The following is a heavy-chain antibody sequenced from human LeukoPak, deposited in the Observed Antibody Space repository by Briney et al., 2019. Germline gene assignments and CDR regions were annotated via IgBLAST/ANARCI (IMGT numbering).Heavy chain of an antibody. Sequence: ASVKVACKASGYTFSSHGISWVRQAPGQGLEWMGWISAYNGNTQYAQKFQGRVTMTTDTSTSTAYMELRSLRSDDTAVYYCARGRIAAAGTPDYFDYWGQGTLVIVSS. CDR1: GYTFSSHG. V-gene: IGHV1-18*01. CDR2: ISAYNGNT. D-gene: IGHD6-13*01. J-gene: IGHJ4*02. CDR3: ARGRIAAAGTPDYFDY.